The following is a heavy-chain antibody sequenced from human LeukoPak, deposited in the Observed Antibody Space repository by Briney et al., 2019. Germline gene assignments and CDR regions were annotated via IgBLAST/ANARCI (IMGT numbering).Heavy chain of an antibody. D-gene: IGHD3-10*01. CDR1: GFTFSSYS. CDR3: AKDLDYYGSGSDPVFDY. V-gene: IGHV3-23*01. Sequence: GGSLRLSCAASGFTFSSYSMNWVRQAPGKGLEWVSAISGSGGSTYYADSVKGRFTISRDNSKNTLYLQMNSLRAEDTAVYYCAKDLDYYGSGSDPVFDYWGQGTLVTVSS. J-gene: IGHJ4*02. CDR2: ISGSGGST.